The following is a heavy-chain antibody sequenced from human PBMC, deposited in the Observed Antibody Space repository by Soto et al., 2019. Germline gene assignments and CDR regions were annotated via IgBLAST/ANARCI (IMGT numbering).Heavy chain of an antibody. V-gene: IGHV3-21*01. Sequence: GGSLRLSCEASGFTFSNYGVNWVRQAPGKGLEWVSSISGSSTYIYYADSVKGRFTISRDNAKNSLYLQMNSLRAEDTAVYFCARVMYSYGDNWFDPWGQGTLVTVS. J-gene: IGHJ5*02. CDR2: ISGSSTYI. CDR3: ARVMYSYGDNWFDP. CDR1: GFTFSNYG. D-gene: IGHD5-18*01.